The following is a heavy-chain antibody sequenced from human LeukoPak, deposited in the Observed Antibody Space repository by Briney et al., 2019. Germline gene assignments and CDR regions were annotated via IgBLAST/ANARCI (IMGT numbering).Heavy chain of an antibody. J-gene: IGHJ1*01. CDR3: ARDIYIAVAGREYFQH. V-gene: IGHV3-23*01. D-gene: IGHD6-19*01. CDR2: ISGSGGST. CDR1: GFTFSSYA. Sequence: GGSLRLSCAASGFTFSSYAMSWVRQAPGKGLEWVSAISGSGGSTYYADSVKGRFTISRDNSKNTLYLQVNSLRAEDTAVYYCARDIYIAVAGREYFQHWGQGTLVTVSS.